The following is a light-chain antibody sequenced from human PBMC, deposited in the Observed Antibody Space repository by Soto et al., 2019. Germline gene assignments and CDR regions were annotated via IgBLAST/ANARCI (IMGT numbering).Light chain of an antibody. CDR3: QQYHIYPWT. V-gene: IGKV1-5*03. Sequence: DIQMTQSPSTLSASVGDRVTITCRASQTIDSWLAWYQQRPGKPPNLLIYKASTLASGVPSRFSGSGSGTEFTLTINSLQPDDFATYYCQQYHIYPWTFGQGTKVDIK. CDR2: KAS. J-gene: IGKJ1*01. CDR1: QTIDSW.